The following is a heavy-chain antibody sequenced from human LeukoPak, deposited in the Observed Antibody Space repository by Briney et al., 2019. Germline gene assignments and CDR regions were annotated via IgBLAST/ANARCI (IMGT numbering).Heavy chain of an antibody. CDR2: INHSGST. J-gene: IGHJ3*02. Sequence: SETLSLTCAVYGGSFSGYYWSWIRQPPGKGLEWIGEINHSGSTNYNPSLKSRVTISVDTSKNQFSLKLSSVTAADTAVYYCARHIDSSGYADAFDIWGQGTMVTVSS. CDR1: GGSFSGYY. D-gene: IGHD3-22*01. V-gene: IGHV4-34*01. CDR3: ARHIDSSGYADAFDI.